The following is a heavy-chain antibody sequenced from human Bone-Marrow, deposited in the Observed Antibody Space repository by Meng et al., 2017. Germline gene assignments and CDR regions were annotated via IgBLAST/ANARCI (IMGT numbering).Heavy chain of an antibody. V-gene: IGHV1-46*01. J-gene: IGHJ6*02. CDR1: GYTFTSYY. CDR3: ARGGSREVVPAAMGVWRNYYYGMDV. Sequence: ASVKVSCKASGYTFTSYYMHWVRQAPGQGLEWMGIINPSGGSTSYAQKFQGRVTMTRDPSTSTVYMELRSLRSEDTAVYYCARGGSREVVPAAMGVWRNYYYGMDVWGQGTKVTVSS. D-gene: IGHD2-2*01. CDR2: INPSGGST.